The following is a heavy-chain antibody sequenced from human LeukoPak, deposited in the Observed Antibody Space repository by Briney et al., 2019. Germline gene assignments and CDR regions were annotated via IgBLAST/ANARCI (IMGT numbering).Heavy chain of an antibody. CDR3: ARGGDAFDY. V-gene: IGHV3-7*03. D-gene: IGHD3-10*01. J-gene: IGHJ4*02. Sequence: GGSLRLSCAASGFTFSNYWMSWVRQAPGKGLEWVANIKQDGSEKYYVDSVKGRFTISRDNSKNTLYLQMNSLRAEETAVYYCARGGDAFDYWGQGTLVSVSS. CDR2: IKQDGSEK. CDR1: GFTFSNYW.